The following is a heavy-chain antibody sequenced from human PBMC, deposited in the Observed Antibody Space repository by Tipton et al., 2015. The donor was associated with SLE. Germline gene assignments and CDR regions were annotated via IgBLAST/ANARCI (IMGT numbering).Heavy chain of an antibody. V-gene: IGHV4-39*07. CDR1: GGPISSRSYY. D-gene: IGHD3-22*01. J-gene: IGHJ4*02. CDR3: ARDSPLYCDDSSGLDY. CDR2: IYYSGST. Sequence: TLSLTCTVPGGPISSRSYYWGWIRQPPGKGLEWIGSIYYSGSTYYNPSLKSRVTISVDTSKNRFSLKLSSVTAADTAVYYCARDSPLYCDDSSGLDYWGQGTLVTVSS.